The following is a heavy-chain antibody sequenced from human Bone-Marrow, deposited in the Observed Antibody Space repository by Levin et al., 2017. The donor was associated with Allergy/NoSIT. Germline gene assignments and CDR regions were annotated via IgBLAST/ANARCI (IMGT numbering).Heavy chain of an antibody. Sequence: GGSLRLSCAASGFIFDNYGMSWVRQAPGKGLEWVSGINWNGGSTGYADSVKGRFTISRDNAKNSLYLQMNSLGAEDTALYHCARVVYSGSSYYFDYWGQGTLVTVSS. J-gene: IGHJ4*02. CDR1: GFIFDNYG. D-gene: IGHD1-26*01. CDR2: INWNGGST. CDR3: ARVVYSGSSYYFDY. V-gene: IGHV3-20*01.